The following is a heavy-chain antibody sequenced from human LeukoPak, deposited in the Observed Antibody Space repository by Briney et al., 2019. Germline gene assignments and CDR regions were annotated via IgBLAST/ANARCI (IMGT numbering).Heavy chain of an antibody. V-gene: IGHV3-48*01. D-gene: IGHD4-17*01. CDR1: GFTFSNYG. CDR2: ISSSSSTI. J-gene: IGHJ3*02. Sequence: PGRSLRLSCAASGFTFSNYGMHWVRQAPGKGLEWVSYISSSSSTIYYADSVKGRFTISRDNSKNTLYLQMNSLRAEDTAVYYCACTVTWTSSAFDIWGQGTMVTVSS. CDR3: ACTVTWTSSAFDI.